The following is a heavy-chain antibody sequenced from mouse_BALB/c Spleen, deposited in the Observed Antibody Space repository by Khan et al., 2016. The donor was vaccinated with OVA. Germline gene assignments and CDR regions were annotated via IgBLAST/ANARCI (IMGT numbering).Heavy chain of an antibody. Sequence: EVQLVESGPGLVKPSQSLSLTCTVTGYSITSDYAWNWIRQFPGNKLEWMGFISYSGNTNYNPSLKSRISITRATSKNQFFLQLNSVTTEDTATYYCARVYGGDFDYWGQGTTRTVSS. V-gene: IGHV3-2*02. D-gene: IGHD1-1*01. CDR2: ISYSGNT. J-gene: IGHJ2*01. CDR1: GYSITSDYA. CDR3: ARVYGGDFDY.